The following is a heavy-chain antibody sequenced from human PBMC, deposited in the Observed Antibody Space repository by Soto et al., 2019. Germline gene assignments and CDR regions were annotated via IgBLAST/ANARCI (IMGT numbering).Heavy chain of an antibody. V-gene: IGHV4-61*01. J-gene: IGHJ4*02. CDR1: GGSVNSDNFY. Sequence: KPWETLSLTCTVSGGSVNSDNFYWSWIRQPPGRGLEWIGYIYYTGSTNYNPSLKSRVTISIDTSRNQFSLKLSSVTAADTAVYYCAREFSNSPEAFDSWGQGSLVTVSS. CDR2: IYYTGST. CDR3: AREFSNSPEAFDS. D-gene: IGHD6-6*01.